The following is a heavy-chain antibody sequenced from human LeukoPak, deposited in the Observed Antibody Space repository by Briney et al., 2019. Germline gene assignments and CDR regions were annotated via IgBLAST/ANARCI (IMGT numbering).Heavy chain of an antibody. J-gene: IGHJ4*02. CDR1: GGSISSYY. D-gene: IGHD3-10*01. Sequence: SETLSLTCTVSGGSISSYYWSWIRQPPGKGLEWIGYIYYSGSTNYNPSLKSRVTISVDTSKNQISLKLSSVTAADTAVYYCASGGDFGSGSYSFLDSWGQGTLVTVS. CDR3: ASGGDFGSGSYSFLDS. V-gene: IGHV4-59*08. CDR2: IYYSGST.